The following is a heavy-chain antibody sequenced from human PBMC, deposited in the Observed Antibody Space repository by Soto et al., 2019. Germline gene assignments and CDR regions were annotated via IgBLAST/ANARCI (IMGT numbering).Heavy chain of an antibody. CDR3: ARVSVQLERRARSYWYFDL. CDR1: GYTFTSYA. CDR2: INAGNGNT. D-gene: IGHD1-1*01. J-gene: IGHJ2*01. V-gene: IGHV1-3*01. Sequence: ASVKVSCKASGYTFTSYAMHWVRQAPGQRLEWMGWINAGNGNTKYSQKFQGRVTITRDTSASTAYMELSSLRSEDTAVYYCARVSVQLERRARSYWYFDLWGRGTLVTVSS.